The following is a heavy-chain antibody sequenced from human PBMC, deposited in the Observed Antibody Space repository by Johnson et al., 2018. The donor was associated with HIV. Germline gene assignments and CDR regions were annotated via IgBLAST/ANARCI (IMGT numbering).Heavy chain of an antibody. J-gene: IGHJ3*02. V-gene: IGHV3-7*05. CDR1: GFTFSSFT. CDR2: IKQDGSEK. D-gene: IGHD3-16*01. Sequence: VQLVESGGGLGQPGGSLRLSCASSGFTFSSFTMSWVRQAPGKGLEWVANIKQDGSEKYYVDSVKGRFTISRDNAKNSLYLQMNSLRAEDTAVYYCAKEGPGVFGGALDIWGQGTMVTVSS. CDR3: AKEGPGVFGGALDI.